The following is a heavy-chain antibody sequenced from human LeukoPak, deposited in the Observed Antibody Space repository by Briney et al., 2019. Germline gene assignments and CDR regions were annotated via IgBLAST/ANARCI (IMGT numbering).Heavy chain of an antibody. J-gene: IGHJ4*02. CDR3: ARDNSGGNSGMDY. Sequence: SGGSLRLSCAASGFTFGSYTMNWVRQAPGKGLEWVSYISTSSSAIYYADSVKGRFIICRDNARNSLYLQMNSLRDEDTAVYYCARDNSGGNSGMDYWGQGTLVAVSS. CDR1: GFTFGSYT. D-gene: IGHD4-23*01. V-gene: IGHV3-48*02. CDR2: ISTSSSAI.